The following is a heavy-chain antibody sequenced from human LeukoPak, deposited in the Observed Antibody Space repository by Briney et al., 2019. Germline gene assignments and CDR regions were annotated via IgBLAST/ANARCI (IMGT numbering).Heavy chain of an antibody. D-gene: IGHD1-14*01. J-gene: IGHJ5*02. CDR2: MCGTAGCT. Sequence: GGSLRLSCAASGFTFQIYAMSWVRLAPGKGLQWVASMCGTAGCTFYTDSVKGRFTISRDNSKDTLYLQMNDLRADDTAIYYCARDRSNYHEPNGHYYNRDGDHWGQGALVTVSS. CDR1: GFTFQIYA. CDR3: ARDRSNYHEPNGHYYNRDGDH. V-gene: IGHV3-23*01.